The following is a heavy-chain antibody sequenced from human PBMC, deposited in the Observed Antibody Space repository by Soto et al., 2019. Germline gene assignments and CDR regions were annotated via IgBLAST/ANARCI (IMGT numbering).Heavy chain of an antibody. CDR1: GDSFTSFG. CDR3: ARDTPQWGELDAFHI. J-gene: IGHJ3*02. Sequence: ASLKASCRDPGDSFTSFGIGCVRQATGQGLEWMGWISAYNGNTNYAQKLQGRVTMTTDTSTSTAYMELRSLRSDDTAVYYCARDTPQWGELDAFHIWCQGTMVTVS. V-gene: IGHV1-18*01. CDR2: ISAYNGNT. D-gene: IGHD1-26*01.